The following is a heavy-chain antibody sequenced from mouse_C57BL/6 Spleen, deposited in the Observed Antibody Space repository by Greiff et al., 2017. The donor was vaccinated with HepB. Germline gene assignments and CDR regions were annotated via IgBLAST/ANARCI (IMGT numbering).Heavy chain of an antibody. V-gene: IGHV5-17*01. CDR3: ARRYSNLSFAY. CDR1: GFTFSDYG. J-gene: IGHJ3*01. Sequence: DVMLVESGGGLVKPGGSLKLSCAASGFTFSDYGMHWVRQAPEKGLEWVAYISSGSSTIYYADTVKGRFTISRDNAKNTLFLQMTSLRSEDTAMYYCARRYSNLSFAYWGQGTLVTVSA. CDR2: ISSGSSTI. D-gene: IGHD2-5*01.